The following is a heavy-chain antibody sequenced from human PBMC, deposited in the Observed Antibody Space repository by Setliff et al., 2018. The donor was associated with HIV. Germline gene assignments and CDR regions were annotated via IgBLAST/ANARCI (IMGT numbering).Heavy chain of an antibody. CDR3: ASLDGSESPYIYYYYMDV. J-gene: IGHJ6*03. D-gene: IGHD3-10*01. V-gene: IGHV4-34*01. CDR2: INHSGST. Sequence: SETLSLTCAVFGGSFTDIGGSFTGYYWIWIRQPPGKGLEWIGEINHSGSTHYNPSLKSRFTISVDTSKNQFSLTLNSVTAADTAVYYCASLDGSESPYIYYYYMDVWGKGTAVTVSS. CDR1: GGSFTDIGGSFTGYY.